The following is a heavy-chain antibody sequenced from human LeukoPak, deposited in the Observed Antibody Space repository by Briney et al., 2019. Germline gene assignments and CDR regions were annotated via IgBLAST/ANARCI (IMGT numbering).Heavy chain of an antibody. J-gene: IGHJ5*02. CDR3: ARPLHNGEGNWFDP. V-gene: IGHV3-7*01. D-gene: IGHD4-17*01. CDR1: GFTFSSYW. Sequence: PGGSLRLSCAASGFTFSSYWMSWVRQAPGKGLEWVANIKQDGSEKYYVDSVKGRFTISRDNAKNSLSLQMNSLRAEDTAVYYCARPLHNGEGNWFDPWGQGTLVTVSS. CDR2: IKQDGSEK.